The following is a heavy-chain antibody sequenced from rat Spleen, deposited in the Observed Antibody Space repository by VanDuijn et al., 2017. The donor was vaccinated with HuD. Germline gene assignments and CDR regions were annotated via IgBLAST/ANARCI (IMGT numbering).Heavy chain of an antibody. CDR1: GFTFSNYG. CDR2: ISSDGSST. Sequence: EVQLVESGGGLVQPGRSMKLSCAASGFTFSNYGLAWVRQAPKKGLEWVATISSDGSSTYYRDSVKGRFTISRDNAKSTLSLQMDSLRSEDTATYYCARRHYGYTDYFDYWGQGVMVTVSS. V-gene: IGHV5-29*01. J-gene: IGHJ2*01. CDR3: ARRHYGYTDYFDY. D-gene: IGHD1-9*01.